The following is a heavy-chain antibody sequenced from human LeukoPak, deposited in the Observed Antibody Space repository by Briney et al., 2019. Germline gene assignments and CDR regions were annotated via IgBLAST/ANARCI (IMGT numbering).Heavy chain of an antibody. CDR1: GFTVSSNY. CDR2: IYSGGST. V-gene: IGHV3-53*05. D-gene: IGHD3-9*01. CDR3: AKNYYDILTGYYN. J-gene: IGHJ4*02. Sequence: GGSLRLSCAASGFTVSSNYTSWVRQAPGKGLEWVSVIYSGGSTYYADSVKGRFTISRDNSKNTLYLQMNSLRAEDTAVYYCAKNYYDILTGYYNWGQGTLVTVSS.